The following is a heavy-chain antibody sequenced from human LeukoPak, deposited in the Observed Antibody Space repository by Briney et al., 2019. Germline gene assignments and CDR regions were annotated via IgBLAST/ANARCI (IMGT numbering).Heavy chain of an antibody. D-gene: IGHD5-24*01. CDR3: ARDRRDGKPFDY. V-gene: IGHV1-69*05. CDR2: IIPIFGTA. CDR1: GGTFSSYA. Sequence: SVKVSCKASGGTFSSYAISWVRQAPGQGLEWMGRIIPIFGTANYAQKFQGRVTITTDESTSTAYMELSSLRSEDTAVYYCARDRRDGKPFDYWGQGTLVTVSS. J-gene: IGHJ4*02.